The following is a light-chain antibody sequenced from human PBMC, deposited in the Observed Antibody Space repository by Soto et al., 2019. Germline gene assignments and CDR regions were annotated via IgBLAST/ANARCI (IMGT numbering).Light chain of an antibody. CDR2: DAS. Sequence: EIVLTQSPATLSLSPGERATLSCRVSQSVSSYLAWYQQKPGQAPRLLIYDASNRATGIPARFSGSGSGTDFTLTISSIEPEYFAVYYCQHRSNFFFTFGPGTKVDIK. V-gene: IGKV3-11*01. CDR1: QSVSSY. J-gene: IGKJ3*01. CDR3: QHRSNFFFT.